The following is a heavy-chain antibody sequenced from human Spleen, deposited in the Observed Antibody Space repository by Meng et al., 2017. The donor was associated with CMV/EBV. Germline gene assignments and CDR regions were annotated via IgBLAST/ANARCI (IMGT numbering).Heavy chain of an antibody. Sequence: SVKVSCKASGYTFTSYDISWVRQAPGQGLEWMGWIILIPGRPKHAQKFQGRVTITADRSTSTAFIELTSLTSEDTAVYYCARSRGLSSTPSRPPTYGMDVWGQGTTVTVSS. V-gene: IGHV1-69*10. D-gene: IGHD2-2*01. J-gene: IGHJ6*02. CDR3: ARSRGLSSTPSRPPTYGMDV. CDR1: GYTFTSYD. CDR2: IILIPGRP.